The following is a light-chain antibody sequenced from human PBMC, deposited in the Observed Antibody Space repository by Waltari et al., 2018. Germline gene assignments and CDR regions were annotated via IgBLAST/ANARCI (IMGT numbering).Light chain of an antibody. V-gene: IGLV1-47*01. Sequence: QSVLTQPPSASGTPGQRVIISCSGSSTNTGRNYVSWYQRLPGTAPRLLIYRSNQRPSGVPERISGSKSGTSASLAISGLRSEDEAEYYCAAWDDSLSGHVIFGGGTELTVL. CDR1: STNTGRNY. J-gene: IGLJ2*01. CDR3: AAWDDSLSGHVI. CDR2: RSN.